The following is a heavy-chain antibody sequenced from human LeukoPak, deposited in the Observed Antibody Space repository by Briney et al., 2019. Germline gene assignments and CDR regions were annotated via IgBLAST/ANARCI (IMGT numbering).Heavy chain of an antibody. CDR3: ARDVRSNWYDD. V-gene: IGHV3-23*01. CDR2: ISGSGGST. J-gene: IGHJ5*02. Sequence: PGGSLRLSCAASGFTFSSYDMNWVRQAPGKGLEWVSGISGSGGSTYYADSVKGRFTISRDNSKNTLYLEMNSLRGEDTAVYYCARDVRSNWYDDWGQGTLVTVSS. CDR1: GFTFSSYD.